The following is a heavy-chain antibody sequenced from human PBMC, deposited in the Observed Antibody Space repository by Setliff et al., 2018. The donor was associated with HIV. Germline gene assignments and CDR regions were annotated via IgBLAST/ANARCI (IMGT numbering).Heavy chain of an antibody. CDR2: IYYSGST. D-gene: IGHD3-22*01. CDR3: ARHLYYYDNNGYLQPYYYMDV. Sequence: SETRSLTCSVSGDSISSYYWSWIRQPPGKGLEWIGYIYYSGSTSYNPSLKSRVTMSVGTSKNQFSLKLSSVIAADTAVYYCARHLYYYDNNGYLQPYYYMDVWGKGTTVTVSS. V-gene: IGHV4-59*08. CDR1: GDSISSYY. J-gene: IGHJ6*03.